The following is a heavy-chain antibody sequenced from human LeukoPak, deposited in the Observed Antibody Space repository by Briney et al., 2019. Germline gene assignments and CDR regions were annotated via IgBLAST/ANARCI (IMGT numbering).Heavy chain of an antibody. V-gene: IGHV3-48*02. CDR3: ARANWGSFDS. CDR2: ISSGSSSI. CDR1: GFTFSSFS. Sequence: PGGSLRLSCAASGFTFSSFSMNWVRQAPGKGLEWVSYISSGSSSIYYTDSVKGRFTISRDNAKNSLYLQMKSLRDEDTAVYYCARANWGSFDSWGQGTLVTVSS. D-gene: IGHD7-27*01. J-gene: IGHJ4*02.